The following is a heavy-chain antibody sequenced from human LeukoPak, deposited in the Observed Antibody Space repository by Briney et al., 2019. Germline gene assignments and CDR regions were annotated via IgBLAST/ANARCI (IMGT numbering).Heavy chain of an antibody. V-gene: IGHV1-2*02. D-gene: IGHD3-10*02. CDR2: INPNSGGT. CDR3: ARDNPMYYFDY. CDR1: GYTLTNYG. Sequence: ASVKVSCKASGYTLTNYGITWVRQAPGQGFEWMGWINPNSGGTNYAQKFQGRVTMTRDTSISTAYMELSRLRSDDTAVYYCARDNPMYYFDYWGQGTLVTVSS. J-gene: IGHJ4*02.